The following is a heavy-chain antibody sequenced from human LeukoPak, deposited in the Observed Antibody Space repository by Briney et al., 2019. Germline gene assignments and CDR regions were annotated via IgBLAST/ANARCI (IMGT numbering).Heavy chain of an antibody. CDR3: AAGIPYEDSSGWPF. CDR2: IVVGSGNT. CDR1: GFTFTSSA. Sequence: SVKVSCKSSGFTFTSSAVQWVRQARGQRLEWIGWIVVGSGNTNYAQKFQERVTITRDMSTSTAYMELSSLRSEDTAVYYCAAGIPYEDSSGWPFWGQGTLVTVSS. V-gene: IGHV1-58*01. D-gene: IGHD6-19*01. J-gene: IGHJ4*02.